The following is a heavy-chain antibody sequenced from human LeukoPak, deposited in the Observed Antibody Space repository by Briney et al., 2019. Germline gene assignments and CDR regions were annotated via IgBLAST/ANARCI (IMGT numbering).Heavy chain of an antibody. V-gene: IGHV3-30-3*01. Sequence: GRSLRLSCAASGFAFSTYAMHWVRQAPGKGLEWVAVISYDGSNKYYADSVKGRFTISRDNSKNTLYVQMNSLRAEDTAVYYCARDESDYGGNPYYFDNWGQGTLVTVSS. CDR2: ISYDGSNK. J-gene: IGHJ4*02. CDR3: ARDESDYGGNPYYFDN. CDR1: GFAFSTYA. D-gene: IGHD4-23*01.